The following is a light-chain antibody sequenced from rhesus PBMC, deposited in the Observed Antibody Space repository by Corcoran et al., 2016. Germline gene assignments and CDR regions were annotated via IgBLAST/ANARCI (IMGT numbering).Light chain of an antibody. Sequence: DIQMTQSPSSLSASVGDTVTITCRASQRISSWFAWYQQKPVKAPKLLVYKAPSLQSGVTSRFSGSGSGTNFTLTISSLQPEDFATDYWLKYSSSPWTFGQGTKVEIK. CDR3: LKYSSSPWT. J-gene: IGKJ1*01. CDR2: KAP. CDR1: QRISSW. V-gene: IGKV1-22*01.